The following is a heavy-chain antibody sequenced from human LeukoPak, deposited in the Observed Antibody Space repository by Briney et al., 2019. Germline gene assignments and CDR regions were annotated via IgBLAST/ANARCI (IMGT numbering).Heavy chain of an antibody. D-gene: IGHD6-13*01. CDR2: ISGSGGST. J-gene: IGHJ4*02. CDR1: GFTFSSYA. CDR3: AFPKGGAAAGRPLDY. V-gene: IGHV3-23*01. Sequence: PGGSLRLSCAASGFTFSSYAMSWVRQAPGKGLEWVSAISGSGGSTYYADSVKGRFTISRDNSKNTLYLQMNSLRAEDTAVYYCAFPKGGAAAGRPLDYWGQGTLVTVSS.